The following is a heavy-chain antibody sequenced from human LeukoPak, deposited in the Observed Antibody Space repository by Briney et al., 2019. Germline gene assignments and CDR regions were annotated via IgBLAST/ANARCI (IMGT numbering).Heavy chain of an antibody. CDR3: AKEVAAIGTPRFDY. CDR1: GFTFSDYA. D-gene: IGHD6-13*01. J-gene: IGHJ4*02. CDR2: IRSTGAGT. V-gene: IGHV3-23*01. Sequence: GGSLRLSCAVSGFTFSDYAMSWVRQAPGKRPEWVAGIRSTGAGTFYADSVKGRFTISRDNSKNILYFQMNSLRAEGTAVYYCAKEVAAIGTPRFDYWGQGTLVTVSS.